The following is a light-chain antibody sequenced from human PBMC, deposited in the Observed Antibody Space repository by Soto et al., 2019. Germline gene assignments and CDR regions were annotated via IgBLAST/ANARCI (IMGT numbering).Light chain of an antibody. CDR3: QQYGSSPLT. CDR1: QGFSSSY. CDR2: SAS. J-gene: IGKJ4*01. V-gene: IGKV3-20*01. Sequence: EIVLTQSPGTLSLSPGERVTLSCRASQGFSSSYVAGYQQKPGQAPRLLIYSASSRATGIPDRFSGSGSGTDFTLTISRLEPEDFAVYFCQQYGSSPLTFGGGTKVEIK.